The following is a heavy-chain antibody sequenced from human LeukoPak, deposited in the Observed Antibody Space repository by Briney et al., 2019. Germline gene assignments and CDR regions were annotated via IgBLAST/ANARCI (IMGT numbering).Heavy chain of an antibody. Sequence: GGSLRLSCAASGFTFSSYGVHWVRQAPSKGLEWVAVIWYDGSNKYYAGSVKGRFTISRDNSKNTLYLQMNSLRAEDTAVYYCARGGCSSTSCYNYFDYWGQGTLVTVSS. CDR3: ARGGCSSTSCYNYFDY. CDR1: GFTFSSYG. V-gene: IGHV3-33*01. J-gene: IGHJ4*02. D-gene: IGHD2-2*02. CDR2: IWYDGSNK.